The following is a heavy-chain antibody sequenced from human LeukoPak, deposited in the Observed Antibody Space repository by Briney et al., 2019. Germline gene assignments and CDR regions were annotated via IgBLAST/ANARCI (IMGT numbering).Heavy chain of an antibody. CDR1: VFSFSRYS. Sequence: TGVSVRLLCAVRVFSFSRYSMEWVRQAPGRGREWVSALSARANYIYYADSVKGRFTISRDSAETSLYLQMNSLGAEDTAVYYCARGLYYYGSDAFDIWGQGTMVTVSS. CDR3: ARGLYYYGSDAFDI. CDR2: LSARANYI. D-gene: IGHD3-16*01. J-gene: IGHJ3*02. V-gene: IGHV3-21*01.